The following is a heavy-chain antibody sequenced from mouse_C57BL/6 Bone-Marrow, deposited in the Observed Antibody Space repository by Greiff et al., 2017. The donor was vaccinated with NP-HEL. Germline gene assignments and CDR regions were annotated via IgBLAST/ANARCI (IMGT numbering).Heavy chain of an antibody. D-gene: IGHD2-1*01. CDR2: INSDGGST. Sequence: EVMLVESGGGLVQPGESLKLSCESNEYEFPSHDMAWVRKTPEKRLEWVAAINSDGGSTYYPDTMERRFIIYRDNTKKTLYLQMSSLRSEDTALYYCARGAMVTTLYYYAMDYWGQGTSVTVSS. J-gene: IGHJ4*01. V-gene: IGHV5-2*01. CDR1: EYEFPSHD. CDR3: ARGAMVTTLYYYAMDY.